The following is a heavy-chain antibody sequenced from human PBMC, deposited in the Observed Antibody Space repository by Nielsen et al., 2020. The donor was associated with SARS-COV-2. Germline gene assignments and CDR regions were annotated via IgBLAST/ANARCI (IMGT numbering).Heavy chain of an antibody. V-gene: IGHV3-11*03. CDR3: AKSGNCNGGICYSTEYFQD. CDR1: GFTFSDSY. D-gene: IGHD2-15*01. J-gene: IGHJ1*01. CDR2: ISASGSYT. Sequence: GGSLRLSCAASGFTFSDSYMSWIRLAPGKGLEWISYISASGSYTNYADSLRGRFTISRDNAKNSLYLQMNSLRAEDTAMYYCAKSGNCNGGICYSTEYFQDWGQGTLVTVSS.